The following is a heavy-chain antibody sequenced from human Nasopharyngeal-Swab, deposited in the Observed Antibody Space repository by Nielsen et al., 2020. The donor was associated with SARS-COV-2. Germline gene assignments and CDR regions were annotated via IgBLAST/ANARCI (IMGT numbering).Heavy chain of an antibody. D-gene: IGHD3-3*01. V-gene: IGHV4-39*07. CDR1: GGSIRSSSYY. CDR3: ARRARFDFWSGHGAFDI. CDR2: IYYSGST. Sequence: SETLSLTCTVSGGSIRSSSYYWGWIRQPPGKGLEWIGSIYYSGSTYYNPSLKSRVTISVDTSKNQFSLKLSSVTAADTAVYYCARRARFDFWSGHGAFDIWGQGTMVTVSS. J-gene: IGHJ3*02.